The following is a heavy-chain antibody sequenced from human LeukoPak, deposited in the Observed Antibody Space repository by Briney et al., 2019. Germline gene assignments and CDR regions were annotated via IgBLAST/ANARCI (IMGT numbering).Heavy chain of an antibody. Sequence: SETLSLTCTVSGGSISSYYWSWIRQPPGKGLEWIGEIFHSGSTNYNPSLKSRVTISVDKSKNQFFLKVNSVTAADTAVYYCARGGTGHLDYWGQGTLVTVSS. CDR3: ARGGTGHLDY. J-gene: IGHJ4*02. V-gene: IGHV4-59*12. CDR1: GGSISSYY. D-gene: IGHD7-27*01. CDR2: IFHSGST.